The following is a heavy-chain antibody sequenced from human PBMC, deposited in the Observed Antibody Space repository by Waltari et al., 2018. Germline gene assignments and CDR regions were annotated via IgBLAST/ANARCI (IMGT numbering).Heavy chain of an antibody. V-gene: IGHV4-59*01. D-gene: IGHD1-26*01. J-gene: IGHJ5*02. CDR1: GGSISSYS. Sequence: QVQLQESGPGLVQPSEPLSLTCTVSGGSISSYSWSWIRQPPGKGLEWIGYIYYSGSTNYNPSLKSRVTISVDTSKNQFSLKLSSVTAADTAVYYCARDGGGVGATTGDWFDPWGQGTLVTVSS. CDR3: ARDGGGVGATTGDWFDP. CDR2: IYYSGST.